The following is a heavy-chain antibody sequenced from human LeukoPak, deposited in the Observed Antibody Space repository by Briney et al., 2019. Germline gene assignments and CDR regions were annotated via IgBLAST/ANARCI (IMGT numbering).Heavy chain of an antibody. CDR1: GFNFSNSG. CDR2: IWYDGSDK. V-gene: IGHV3-33*01. CDR3: ARGYYGSADY. D-gene: IGHD3-10*01. J-gene: IGHJ4*02. Sequence: GGSLRLSCAASGFNFSNSGLHWVRQAPGKGLEWVAVIWYDGSDKYYADSVKGRFTISRENAKNSLHLQMNSLRAGDTAVYYCARGYYGSADYWGQGTLVTVSS.